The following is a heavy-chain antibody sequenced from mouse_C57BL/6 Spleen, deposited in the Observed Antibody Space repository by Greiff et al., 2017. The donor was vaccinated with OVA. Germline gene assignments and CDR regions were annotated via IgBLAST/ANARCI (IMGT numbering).Heavy chain of an antibody. CDR1: GYAFSSYW. CDR3: ARIPIYDGYFYYFDY. D-gene: IGHD2-3*01. CDR2: IYPGDGDT. V-gene: IGHV1-80*01. J-gene: IGHJ2*01. Sequence: QVQLQQSGAELVKPGASVKISCKASGYAFSSYWMNWVKQRPGQGLEWIGQIYPGDGDTNYNGKFKGKATLTADKSSSTAYMQLSSLTSEDSAVYFCARIPIYDGYFYYFDYWGQGTTLTVSS.